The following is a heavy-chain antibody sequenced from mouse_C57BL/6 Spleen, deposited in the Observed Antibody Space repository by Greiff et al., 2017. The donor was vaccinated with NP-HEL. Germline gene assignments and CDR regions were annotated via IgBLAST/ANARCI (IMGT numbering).Heavy chain of an antibody. CDR1: GYSITSGYY. V-gene: IGHV3-6*01. CDR3: SYGSSYWYFDV. D-gene: IGHD1-1*01. CDR2: ISYDGSN. Sequence: ESGPGLVKPSQSLSLTCSVTGYSITSGYYWNWIRQFPGNKLEWMGYISYDGSNNYNPSLKNRISITRDTSKNQFFLKLNSVTTEDTATYYCSYGSSYWYFDVWGTGTTVTVSS. J-gene: IGHJ1*03.